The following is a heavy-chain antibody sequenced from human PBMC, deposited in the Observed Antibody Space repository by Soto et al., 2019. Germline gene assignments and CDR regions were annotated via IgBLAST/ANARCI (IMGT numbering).Heavy chain of an antibody. D-gene: IGHD6-19*01. CDR2: IYSGGST. V-gene: IGHV3-66*01. J-gene: IGHJ5*02. CDR1: GFTVSSNY. Sequence: GGSLRLSCAASGFTVSSNYMSWVRQAPGKGLEWVSVIYSGGSTYYADSVKGRFTISRDNSKNTLYLQMNSLRAEDTAVYYCARDRRAGSSGWTNWFDPWGQGTLVTVSS. CDR3: ARDRRAGSSGWTNWFDP.